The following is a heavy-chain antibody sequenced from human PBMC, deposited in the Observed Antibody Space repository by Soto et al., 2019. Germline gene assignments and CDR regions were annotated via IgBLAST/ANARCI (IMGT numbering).Heavy chain of an antibody. D-gene: IGHD7-27*01. J-gene: IGHJ4*02. CDR3: ARGPAGDKVDH. Sequence: QVQLQESGPGLVKPSQTLSLTCTVSGGSISNVNYCWSWIRQPPDKGLEWIGHIYNGGSTYNNPYLTGRVTMTVETSQNQFSLQLSSGRAADTAVLYRARGPAGDKVDHWGQGTLVTVSS. CDR1: GGSISNVNYC. V-gene: IGHV4-30-4*01. CDR2: IYNGGST.